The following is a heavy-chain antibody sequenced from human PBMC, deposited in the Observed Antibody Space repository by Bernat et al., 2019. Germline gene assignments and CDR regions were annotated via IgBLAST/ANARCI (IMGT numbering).Heavy chain of an antibody. V-gene: IGHV4-31*03. D-gene: IGHD3-10*01. J-gene: IGHJ6*02. CDR1: GGSISSGGYY. Sequence: QVQLQESGPGLVKPSQTLSLTCTVSGGSISSGGYYWSWIRQHPGKGLEGIGYIYYSGSTYYNPSLKSRVTISVDTSKNQFSLKLSYVTAADTAVYYCARDSVRGVPPYYYYGMDVWGQGTTVTVSS. CDR3: ARDSVRGVPPYYYYGMDV. CDR2: IYYSGST.